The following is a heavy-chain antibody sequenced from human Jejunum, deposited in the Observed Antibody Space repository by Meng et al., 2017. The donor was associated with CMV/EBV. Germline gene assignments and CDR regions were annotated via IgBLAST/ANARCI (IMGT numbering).Heavy chain of an antibody. CDR3: ARGVWVGFCPNVFCFNNWFDP. D-gene: IGHD2-8*01. Sequence: VTWSRQAAGKGLEWISSISSNESVIYDGASVKGRFTIARDNAKNSLHLQMSSLRAEDTAVYYCARGVWVGFCPNVFCFNNWFDPWGQGTLVTVSS. V-gene: IGHV3-11*01. CDR2: ISSNESVI. J-gene: IGHJ5*02.